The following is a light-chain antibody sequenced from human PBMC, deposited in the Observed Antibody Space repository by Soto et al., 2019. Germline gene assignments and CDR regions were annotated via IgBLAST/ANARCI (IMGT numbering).Light chain of an antibody. CDR1: QSVSSN. V-gene: IGKV3-11*01. CDR2: VXA. Sequence: EIVMTQSPATLSVSPGERATLSCRASQSVSSNLAFYQQKPGQAXXXXIXVXAXISTCIPXRFSGSGSGTDFTLTISSLEPEDFAVYYCQQRSSCPLTFGGGTKVDIK. CDR3: QQRSSCPLT. J-gene: IGKJ4*01.